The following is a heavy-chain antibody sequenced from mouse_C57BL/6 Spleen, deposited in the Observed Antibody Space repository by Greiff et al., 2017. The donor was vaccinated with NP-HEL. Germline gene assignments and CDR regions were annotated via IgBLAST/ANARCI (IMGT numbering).Heavy chain of an antibody. D-gene: IGHD1-2*01. CDR3: ARGGDGDGYYAMDY. CDR1: GYTFTSYD. CDR2: IYPRDGST. J-gene: IGHJ4*01. V-gene: IGHV1-85*01. Sequence: QVQLKQSGPELVKPGASVKLSCKASGYTFTSYDINWVKQRPGQGLEWIGWIYPRDGSTKYNEKFKGKATLTVDTSSSTAYMELHSLTSEDSAVYFCARGGDGDGYYAMDYWGQGTSVTVSS.